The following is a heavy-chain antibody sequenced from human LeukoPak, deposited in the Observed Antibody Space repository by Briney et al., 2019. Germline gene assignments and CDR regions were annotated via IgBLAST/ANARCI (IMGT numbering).Heavy chain of an antibody. J-gene: IGHJ4*02. CDR2: ISYTGGT. CDR3: ARVPPLSRPYTGNNYYFDY. V-gene: IGHV4-59*01. D-gene: IGHD5-24*01. CDR1: GGSISSYY. Sequence: PSETLSLTCTVSGGSISSYYWSWIRQPPGKGLEWIGYISYTGGTKYNPSLKSRVTISVDTSKNQFSLKLSSVTAAATAVYYCARVPPLSRPYTGNNYYFDYWGQGTLVTVSS.